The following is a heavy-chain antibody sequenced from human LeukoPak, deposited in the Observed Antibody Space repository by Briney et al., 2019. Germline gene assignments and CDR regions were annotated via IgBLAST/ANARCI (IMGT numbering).Heavy chain of an antibody. Sequence: GGSLRLSCAASGFTFSSYWMSWVRQAPGKGLEWVSYISSSSSTIYYADSVKGRFTISRDNAKDTVYLQMNSLRAEDTAVYYCARAPVTYFDYWGQGTLVTVSS. CDR2: ISSSSSTI. CDR3: ARAPVTYFDY. D-gene: IGHD2-21*02. V-gene: IGHV3-48*04. CDR1: GFTFSSYW. J-gene: IGHJ4*02.